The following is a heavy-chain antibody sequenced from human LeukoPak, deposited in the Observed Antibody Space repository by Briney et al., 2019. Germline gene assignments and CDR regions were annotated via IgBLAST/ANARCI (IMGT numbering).Heavy chain of an antibody. CDR3: ARARAVAGRKVQRPFDY. CDR1: GGSFSGYY. V-gene: IGHV4-34*01. Sequence: SETLSLTCAVYGGSFSGYYWSWIRQPPGKGLEWIGEINHSGSTNYNPSLKSRVTISVDTSKNQFSLKLSSVTAADTAVYYCARARAVAGRKVQRPFDYWGQGTPVTVSS. CDR2: INHSGST. J-gene: IGHJ4*02. D-gene: IGHD6-19*01.